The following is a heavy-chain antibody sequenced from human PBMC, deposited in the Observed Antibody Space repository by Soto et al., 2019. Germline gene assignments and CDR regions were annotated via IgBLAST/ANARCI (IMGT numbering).Heavy chain of an antibody. CDR1: GFTFSSYG. J-gene: IGHJ4*02. CDR3: AKRIFSWELYDRTPFDY. D-gene: IGHD1-26*01. Sequence: GGSLRLSCAASGFTFSSYGMHWVRQAPGKGLEWVAVISYDGGNKYYADSVKGRSTISRDNSRNKLYLQMNSLRAEDTAVYYCAKRIFSWELYDRTPFDYWAERTLV. V-gene: IGHV3-30*18. CDR2: ISYDGGNK.